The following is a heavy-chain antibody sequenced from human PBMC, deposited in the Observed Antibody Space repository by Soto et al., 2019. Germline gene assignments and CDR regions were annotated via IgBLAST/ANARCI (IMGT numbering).Heavy chain of an antibody. Sequence: SGGPLSLSCAASGFTFSSYSMNWVRQAPGKGLEWVSSISSSSSYIYYADSVKGRFTISRDNAKNSLYLQMNSLGAEDTAVYYSARDDATTVSFDYWGQGTLVTVSS. V-gene: IGHV3-21*01. CDR2: ISSSSSYI. D-gene: IGHD4-17*01. CDR1: GFTFSSYS. J-gene: IGHJ4*02. CDR3: ARDDATTVSFDY.